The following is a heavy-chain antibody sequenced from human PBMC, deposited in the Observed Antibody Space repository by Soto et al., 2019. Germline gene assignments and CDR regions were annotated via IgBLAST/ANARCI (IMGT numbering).Heavy chain of an antibody. V-gene: IGHV1-69*05. CDR1: GGTFSSYA. CDR2: IIPIFGTA. Sequence: QVQLVQSGAEVKKPGSSVKVSCKASGGTFSSYAISWVRQAPGQGLEWMGGIIPIFGTANYAQKFQGRVTITXXAXTXIDYRELSGLRSEDTAVYYCATPCHSYGYEFYGMDVWGQGTTVTVSS. CDR3: ATPCHSYGYEFYGMDV. D-gene: IGHD5-18*01. J-gene: IGHJ6*02.